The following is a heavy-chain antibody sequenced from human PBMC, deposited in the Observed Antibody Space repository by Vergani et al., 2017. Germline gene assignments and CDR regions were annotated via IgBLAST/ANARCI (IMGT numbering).Heavy chain of an antibody. V-gene: IGHV5-51*01. D-gene: IGHD3-16*01. CDR3: ACGGHGTENGGALQL. Sequence: EKPLVQSGSETKKPGESLTISCQAFGYIFSNFWIGWVRQRPGRGLEWMGISYPGDSEVKSNPTFRGQVIFSVDTSVNTAYLQWRSLQASDTATYVCACGGHGTENGGALQLWGQGTNITVSS. CDR1: GYIFSNFW. J-gene: IGHJ3*01. CDR2: SYPGDSEV.